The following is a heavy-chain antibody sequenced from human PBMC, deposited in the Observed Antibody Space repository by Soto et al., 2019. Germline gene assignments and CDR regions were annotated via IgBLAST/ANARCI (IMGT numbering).Heavy chain of an antibody. J-gene: IGHJ6*02. Sequence: GASVKVSCKASGYTFTSYAMHWVRQAPGQGLEWMGWINAGNGNTKYSQKFQGRVTITRDTSASTAYMELSSLRSEDTAVYYCARGGSSYYYYAMDVWGQGTKVTVSS. V-gene: IGHV1-3*01. CDR1: GYTFTSYA. CDR2: INAGNGNT. D-gene: IGHD1-26*01. CDR3: ARGGSSYYYYAMDV.